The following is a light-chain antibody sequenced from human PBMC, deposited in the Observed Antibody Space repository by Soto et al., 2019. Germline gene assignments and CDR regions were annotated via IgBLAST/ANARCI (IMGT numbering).Light chain of an antibody. CDR2: GAS. Sequence: ETVLTQSPGTLSLSPGERATLSCRASQSVSNYLAWYQQKPGQAPRLLIYGASSRATGIPDRVSGSGSGTDFTLTISRLEPEEFAVYFCQQYGSSPPTFGQGTKVEIK. CDR3: QQYGSSPPT. CDR1: QSVSNY. V-gene: IGKV3-20*01. J-gene: IGKJ1*01.